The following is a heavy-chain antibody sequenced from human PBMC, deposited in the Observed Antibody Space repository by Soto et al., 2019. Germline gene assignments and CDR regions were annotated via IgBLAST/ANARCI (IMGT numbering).Heavy chain of an antibody. CDR2: IYYSGST. Sequence: SGGSISNYYWSWIRQPPGKGLEWIGNIYYSGSTYYNPSLKSRVTISVDTSKNQFSLTLNSVTAADTSVYYCARLFYDSSGFDSWGQGTLVTVSS. CDR1: GGSISNYY. V-gene: IGHV4-59*08. D-gene: IGHD3-22*01. J-gene: IGHJ4*02. CDR3: ARLFYDSSGFDS.